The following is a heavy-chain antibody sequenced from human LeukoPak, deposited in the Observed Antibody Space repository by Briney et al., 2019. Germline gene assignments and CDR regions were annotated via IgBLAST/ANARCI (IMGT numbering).Heavy chain of an antibody. CDR2: ITSGGNT. CDR1: GFTFSSSG. J-gene: IGHJ4*02. V-gene: IGHV3-23*01. Sequence: HPGGSLRLSCAASGFTFSSSGMTWVRQAPGKGLEWVSAITSGGNTYYADSVKGRLTISRDNSKNTLYLQMNSLRAEDTAVYYCAKERQPTVTSYFDYWGQGTLVTVSS. CDR3: AKERQPTVTSYFDY. D-gene: IGHD4-17*01.